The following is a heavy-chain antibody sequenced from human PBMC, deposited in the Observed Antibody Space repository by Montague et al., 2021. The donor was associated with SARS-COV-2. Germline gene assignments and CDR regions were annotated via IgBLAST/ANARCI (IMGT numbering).Heavy chain of an antibody. D-gene: IGHD6-13*01. CDR1: GDSVVEHTGR. CDR3: ARDPRYSLSWSFDY. V-gene: IGHV6-1*01. J-gene: IGHJ4*02. CDR2: TYHRTKRYY. Sequence: CAISGDSVVEHTGRWDEHTHELPSHLELVCRTYHRTKRYYDYAVSVKSRMTISPDTSKNQFSLQLSSVTPEDRAVYYCARDPRYSLSWSFDYWGQGTLVTVSS.